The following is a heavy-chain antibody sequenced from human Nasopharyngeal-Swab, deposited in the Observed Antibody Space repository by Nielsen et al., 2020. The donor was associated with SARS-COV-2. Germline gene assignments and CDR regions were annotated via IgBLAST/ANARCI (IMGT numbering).Heavy chain of an antibody. CDR1: GFSFGDYD. CDR2: IYWNSGSI. J-gene: IGHJ3*02. Sequence: SLKISCAASGFSFGDYDMHWVRQAPGKGLEWVSGIYWNSGSIGYADSVKGRFTISRDNAKNSLYLQMNSLRAADTALYYCAKASSYFYGSGCSFGAFDIWGQGTMVTVSS. D-gene: IGHD3-10*01. CDR3: AKASSYFYGSGCSFGAFDI. V-gene: IGHV3-9*01.